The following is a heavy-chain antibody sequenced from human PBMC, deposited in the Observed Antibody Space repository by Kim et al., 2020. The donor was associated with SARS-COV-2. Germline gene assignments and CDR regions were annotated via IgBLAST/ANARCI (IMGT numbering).Heavy chain of an antibody. CDR3: ARGAVLWFGEGIDP. D-gene: IGHD3-10*01. J-gene: IGHJ5*02. Sequence: SQKFQGRVTITRDTSASTAYMELSSLRSEDTAVYYCARGAVLWFGEGIDPWGQGTLVTVSS. V-gene: IGHV1-3*01.